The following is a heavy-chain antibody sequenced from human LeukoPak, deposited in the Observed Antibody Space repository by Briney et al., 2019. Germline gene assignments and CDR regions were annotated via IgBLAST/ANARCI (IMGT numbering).Heavy chain of an antibody. D-gene: IGHD3-10*02. J-gene: IGHJ4*02. CDR1: GGSISSGGYS. CDR3: ARGMLD. V-gene: IGHV4-30-2*01. Sequence: PSETLSLTCAVPGGSISSGGYSWSWIRQPPGKGLEWIGYIYHSGSTYYNPSLKSRVTISVDRSKNQFSLKLSSVTAADTAVYYCARGMLDWGQGTLVTVSS. CDR2: IYHSGST.